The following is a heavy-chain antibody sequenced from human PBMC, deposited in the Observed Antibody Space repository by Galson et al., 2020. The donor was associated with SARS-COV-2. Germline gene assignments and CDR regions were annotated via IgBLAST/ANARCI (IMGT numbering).Heavy chain of an antibody. V-gene: IGHV5-51*01. CDR2: IYPDDSYT. CDR1: GYSFTNYW. CDR3: ARHGAASGWYEGIDY. D-gene: IGHD6-19*01. J-gene: IGHJ4*02. Sequence: AGGSLISCRTSGYSFTNYWIGWVRQMPGKGLEWMGIIYPDDSYTIYSPSFQGQVTISADKSISTAFLQWSSLKASDTAIYYCARHGAASGWYEGIDYWGQGTLVTVSS.